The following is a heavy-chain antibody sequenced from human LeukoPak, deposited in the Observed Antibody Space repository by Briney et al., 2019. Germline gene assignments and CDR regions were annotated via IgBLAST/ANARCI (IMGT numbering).Heavy chain of an antibody. CDR3: ARANPVLMVSKYFQH. V-gene: IGHV3-66*01. D-gene: IGHD2-8*01. CDR1: EFSVGSNY. J-gene: IGHJ1*01. CDR2: IYSGGST. Sequence: GGSLRLSCAASEFSVGSNYMTWVRQAPGKGLEWVSLIYSGGSTYYADSVKGRFTISRDNSKNTLYLQMNSLRAEDTAVYYCARANPVLMVSKYFQHWGQGTLVTVSS.